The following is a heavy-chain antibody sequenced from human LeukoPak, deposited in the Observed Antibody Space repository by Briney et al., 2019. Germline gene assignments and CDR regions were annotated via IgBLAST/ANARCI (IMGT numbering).Heavy chain of an antibody. V-gene: IGHV3-11*01. CDR3: ARDRGGRGFTYGQPLDY. D-gene: IGHD5-18*01. CDR1: GFTFSDYY. J-gene: IGHJ4*02. CDR2: ISGSGSPI. Sequence: PGGSLRLSCAASGFTFSDYYMSWIRQAPGKGLEWVSYISGSGSPIYDADSVKGRFTVSRDNAKNSLYLQMNSLRAEDTAVYYCARDRGGRGFTYGQPLDYWGQGTLVTVSS.